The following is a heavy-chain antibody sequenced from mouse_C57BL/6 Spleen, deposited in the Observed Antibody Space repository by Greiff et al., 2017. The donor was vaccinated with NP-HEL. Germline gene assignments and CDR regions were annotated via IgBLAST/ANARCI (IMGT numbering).Heavy chain of an antibody. J-gene: IGHJ2*01. D-gene: IGHD2-2*01. Sequence: QVQLQQPGAELVKPGASVKLSCKASGYTFTSYWMHWVKQRPGQGLEWIGMIHPNSGSTNYNEKFKSKATLTVDKSSSTAYMQRSSLTSEDSAVYYWAREGDGYDSYYFDYWGQGTTLTVSS. CDR1: GYTFTSYW. CDR3: AREGDGYDSYYFDY. V-gene: IGHV1-64*01. CDR2: IHPNSGST.